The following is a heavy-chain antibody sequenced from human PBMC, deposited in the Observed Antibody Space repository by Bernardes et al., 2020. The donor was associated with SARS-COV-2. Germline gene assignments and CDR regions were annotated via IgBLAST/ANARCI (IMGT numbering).Heavy chain of an antibody. J-gene: IGHJ5*02. D-gene: IGHD3-10*01. V-gene: IGHV1-69*13. CDR3: ARGGGSMVQGIIKTHWFDP. CDR1: GGTFSSYS. Sequence: SVKVSCMASGGTFSSYSISWVRQAPGQGLEWMGGIIPIFGTAHSPQKFQGRVTITADESTSTAYMELSSLRSEDTAVYYCARGGGSMVQGIIKTHWFDPWGQGTLVTVSS. CDR2: IIPIFGTA.